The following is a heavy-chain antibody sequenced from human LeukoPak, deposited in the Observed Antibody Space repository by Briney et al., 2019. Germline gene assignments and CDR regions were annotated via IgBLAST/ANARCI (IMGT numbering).Heavy chain of an antibody. J-gene: IGHJ4*02. CDR1: GFTFSSYA. V-gene: IGHV3-23*01. CDR3: AKAASIAVAGTDFDY. Sequence: PGGSLRLSCAASGFTFSSYAMSWVRQAPGKGLEWVSAISGSGGSTYYADSVKGRLTISRDNYKNTLYLQMNSLRAEDTAVYYCAKAASIAVAGTDFDYWGQGTLVTVSS. CDR2: ISGSGGST. D-gene: IGHD6-19*01.